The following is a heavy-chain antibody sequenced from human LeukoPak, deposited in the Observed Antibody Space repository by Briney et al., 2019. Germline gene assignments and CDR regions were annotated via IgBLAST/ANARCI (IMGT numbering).Heavy chain of an antibody. J-gene: IGHJ3*02. CDR3: ARRDGYGAYDI. D-gene: IGHD5-24*01. Sequence: GASLQISCKGSGSSFTSYWIGWVRPMPGKGLGWMGIIYPGDSDTRYSTSFQGQVTISADKSISTAYLQWNSLKASDTAMYYCARRDGYGAYDIWGQGTMVTVSS. V-gene: IGHV5-51*01. CDR2: IYPGDSDT. CDR1: GSSFTSYW.